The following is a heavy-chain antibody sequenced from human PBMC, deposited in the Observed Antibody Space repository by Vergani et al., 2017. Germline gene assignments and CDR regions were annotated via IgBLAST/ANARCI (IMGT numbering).Heavy chain of an antibody. D-gene: IGHD6-19*01. V-gene: IGHV1-18*01. Sequence: QVQLVQSGAEVKKPGASVKVSCKASGYTFTSYGISWVRQAPGQGLEWMGWISAYNGNTNYAQKLQGRVTMTTDTATSTAYMELGSLRSEDTAVYYWARDIEVVGVAGTSFDYWGQGTLVTVSS. CDR3: ARDIEVVGVAGTSFDY. CDR2: ISAYNGNT. CDR1: GYTFTSYG. J-gene: IGHJ4*02.